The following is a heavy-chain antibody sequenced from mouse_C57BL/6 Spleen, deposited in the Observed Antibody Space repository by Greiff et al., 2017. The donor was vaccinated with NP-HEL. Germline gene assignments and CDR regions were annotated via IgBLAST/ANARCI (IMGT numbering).Heavy chain of an antibody. CDR2: IWGGGST. Sequence: VQLQESGPGLVAPSQSLSITCTVSGFSLTSYGVSWVRQPPGKGLEWLGVIWGGGSTNYNSALISRLSISKDNSKSQVFVKLNSLQTDDTATYYCASLYYGYDWFAYWGQGTLVTVSA. J-gene: IGHJ3*01. V-gene: IGHV2-3*01. CDR3: ASLYYGYDWFAY. CDR1: GFSLTSYG. D-gene: IGHD2-2*01.